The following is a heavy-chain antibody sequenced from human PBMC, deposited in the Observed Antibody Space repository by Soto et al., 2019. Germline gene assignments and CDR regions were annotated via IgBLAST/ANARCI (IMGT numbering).Heavy chain of an antibody. CDR1: N. CDR3: AKDRPSGTRPYSDGMNV. CDR2: SSIGSSSM. V-gene: IGHV3-48*01. J-gene: IGHJ6*02. D-gene: IGHD1-26*01. Sequence: NLNCVSQGPGEGLECVSESSIGSSSMVYADSVKGRFTISRDNAKNTLYLQMNSLRAEDTAVYYCAKDRPSGTRPYSDGMNVGGPGTRVTVS.